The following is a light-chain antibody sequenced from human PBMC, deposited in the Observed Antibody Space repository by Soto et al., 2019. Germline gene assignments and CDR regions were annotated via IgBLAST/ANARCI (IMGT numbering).Light chain of an antibody. J-gene: IGKJ1*01. Sequence: DIPMTQSPSTLSASVGDRVTITCRASQSISSWLAWYQQKPGKAPKLLIYDASSLESGVPSRFSGSGSGTEFTLTISSLQPDDFATYYCQQDRTFGQGTKVEIK. CDR3: QQDRT. V-gene: IGKV1-5*01. CDR2: DAS. CDR1: QSISSW.